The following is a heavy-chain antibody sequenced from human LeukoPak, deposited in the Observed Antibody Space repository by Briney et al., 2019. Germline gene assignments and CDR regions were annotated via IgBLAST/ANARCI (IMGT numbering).Heavy chain of an antibody. V-gene: IGHV3-23*01. CDR2: ISGSSDST. J-gene: IGHJ4*02. D-gene: IGHD3-10*01. CDR1: GFTFSSNS. CDR3: TKWSGFGDD. Sequence: PGGSLLLSCAASGFTFSSNSMTWVRQPPGKGLEWVSGISGSSDSTFYADSVKGRFTISRDNSRNTLYLQMSSLRPEDTAVYYCTKWSGFGDDWGQGTLVTVSS.